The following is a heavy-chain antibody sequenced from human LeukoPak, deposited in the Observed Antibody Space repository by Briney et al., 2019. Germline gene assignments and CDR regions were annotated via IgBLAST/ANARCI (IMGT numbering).Heavy chain of an antibody. Sequence: SVKVSCKASGGTFSSYAISWVRQAPGQGLEWMGGIIPIFGTANYAQKFQGRVTITADKSTSTAYMELNSLRAEDTAVYYCARDPTVTNAFDIWGQGTMVTVSS. CDR3: ARDPTVTNAFDI. V-gene: IGHV1-69*06. CDR2: IIPIFGTA. J-gene: IGHJ3*02. D-gene: IGHD4-11*01. CDR1: GGTFSSYA.